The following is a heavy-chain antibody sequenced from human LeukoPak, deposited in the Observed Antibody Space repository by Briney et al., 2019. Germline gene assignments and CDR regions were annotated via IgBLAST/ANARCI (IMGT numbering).Heavy chain of an antibody. D-gene: IGHD6-19*01. V-gene: IGHV3-21*01. Sequence: GGSLRLSCAASGFTFSSYSMNWVRQAPGQGLEWVSSISSSSSYIYYADSVKGRFTISRDNAKNSLYLQMNSLRAEDTAVYYCARDGLGSGWFPDYWGQGTLVTVSS. CDR2: ISSSSSYI. CDR1: GFTFSSYS. J-gene: IGHJ4*02. CDR3: ARDGLGSGWFPDY.